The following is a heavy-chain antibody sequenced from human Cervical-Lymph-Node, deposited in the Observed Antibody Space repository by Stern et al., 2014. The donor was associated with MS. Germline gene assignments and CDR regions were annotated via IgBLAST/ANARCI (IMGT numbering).Heavy chain of an antibody. CDR3: ARGNWNYEGMGY. J-gene: IGHJ4*02. CDR2: IWYDGNKK. D-gene: IGHD1-7*01. V-gene: IGHV3-33*01. CDR1: GFTFSNYG. Sequence: QVQLVQSGGGVVQPGRSLRLSCAASGFTFSNYGMHWVRQAPGKGLEWLAVIWYDGNKKYYADSVKGRFTISRDNSKNTLFLQMSSLTAEDMALYYCARGNWNYEGMGYWGQGTLVTVSS.